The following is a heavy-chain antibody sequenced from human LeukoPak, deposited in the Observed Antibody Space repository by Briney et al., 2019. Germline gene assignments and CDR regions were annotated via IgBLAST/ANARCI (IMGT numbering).Heavy chain of an antibody. J-gene: IGHJ3*02. CDR1: GFTFSSYS. D-gene: IGHD2-2*01. CDR2: ISSSSTTL. Sequence: GGSLRLSCAASGFTFSSYSMNWVRQAPGKGLEWVSYISSSSTTLYYASSVKGCFTISRDNAKNSQYLQMNSLRAEDTAVYYCASLPIGYCSSTSCQHGPTNYDSSGPALDAFDIWGQGTMVTISS. CDR3: ASLPIGYCSSTSCQHGPTNYDSSGPALDAFDI. V-gene: IGHV3-48*04.